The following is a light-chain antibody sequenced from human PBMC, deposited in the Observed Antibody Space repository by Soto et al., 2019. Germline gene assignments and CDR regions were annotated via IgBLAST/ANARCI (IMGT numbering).Light chain of an antibody. J-gene: IGKJ4*01. CDR3: IRSVHLPVT. V-gene: IGKV2D-29*02. CDR2: EGS. Sequence: DIVMTQTPLSLSVTPGQPASISCKSSQSLLHSDGKTYLYWYLQKPGQSPQLLIYEGSNPFSGVPDTFSGGAAGTDFTLKISRVEAEELGIYYCIRSVHLPVTFSGVTKVEIK. CDR1: QSLLHSDGKTY.